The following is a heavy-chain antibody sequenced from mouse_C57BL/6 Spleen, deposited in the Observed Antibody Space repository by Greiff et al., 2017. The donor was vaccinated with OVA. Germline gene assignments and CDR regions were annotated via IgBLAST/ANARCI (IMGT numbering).Heavy chain of an antibody. CDR1: GYAFSSSW. Sequence: VKLVESGPELVKPGASVKISCKASGYAFSSSWMNWVKQRPGKGLEWIGRIYPGDGDTNYNGKFKGKATLTADKSSSTAYMQLSSLTSEDSAVYFCARDYYGSRLGKYFDVWGTGTTVTVSS. J-gene: IGHJ1*03. V-gene: IGHV1-82*01. CDR2: IYPGDGDT. D-gene: IGHD1-1*01. CDR3: ARDYYGSRLGKYFDV.